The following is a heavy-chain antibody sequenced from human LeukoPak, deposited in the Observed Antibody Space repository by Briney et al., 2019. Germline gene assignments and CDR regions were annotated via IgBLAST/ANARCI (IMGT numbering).Heavy chain of an antibody. D-gene: IGHD5-12*01. CDR1: GFTFSSYW. Sequence: PGGSLRLSCAASGFTFSSYWMHWVRQAPGKGLVWVSRFNSDGSSTSYADSVKGRFTISRDNAKNTLYLQMNSLRAEDTAVYYCARASGYVGYYFDYWGQGTLVTVSS. CDR2: FNSDGSST. J-gene: IGHJ4*02. V-gene: IGHV3-74*01. CDR3: ARASGYVGYYFDY.